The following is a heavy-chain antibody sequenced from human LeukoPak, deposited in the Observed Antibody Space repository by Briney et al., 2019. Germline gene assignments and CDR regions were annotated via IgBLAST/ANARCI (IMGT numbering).Heavy chain of an antibody. CDR1: GFTVSSNY. CDR3: ARDLKTSGWYGDFDY. D-gene: IGHD6-19*01. J-gene: IGHJ4*02. CDR2: IFSGGST. Sequence: GGSLRLSCVASGFTVSSNYMSWVRQAPGKGLEWVSAIFSGGSTFYADSVTGRFTISRDDSKNTVYLEMNSLRAEDTAVYYCARDLKTSGWYGDFDYWGQGTLATVSS. V-gene: IGHV3-53*01.